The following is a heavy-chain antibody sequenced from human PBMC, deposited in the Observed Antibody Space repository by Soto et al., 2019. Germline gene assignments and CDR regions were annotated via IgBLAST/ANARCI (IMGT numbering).Heavy chain of an antibody. CDR3: GVTANPYFFDS. V-gene: IGHV1-18*01. Sequence: QVQLVHSGAEVKKPGASVKVSCNASGYTFTSYGISWVRQAPGQGLGWMGWISAYNGNTNYAQKLQGRVTMTTDTPTTTDYMDLRRLRSGDRVVYYFGVTANPYFFDSWGQGTLVTVSS. J-gene: IGHJ4*02. CDR2: ISAYNGNT. CDR1: GYTFTSYG. D-gene: IGHD2-21*02.